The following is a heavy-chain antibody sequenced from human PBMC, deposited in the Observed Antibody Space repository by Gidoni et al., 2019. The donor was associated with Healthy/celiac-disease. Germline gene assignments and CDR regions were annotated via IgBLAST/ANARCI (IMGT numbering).Heavy chain of an antibody. Sequence: QVQLQESGPGLVKPSETLSLTCTVSGGSISSYYWSWIRQPPGKGLEWIGYIYYSGSTNYNPSLKSRVTISVDTSKNQFSLKLSSVTAADTAVYYCARGGWGYYDSSSMDVWGQGTTVTVSS. CDR2: IYYSGST. J-gene: IGHJ6*02. CDR3: ARGGWGYYDSSSMDV. D-gene: IGHD3-22*01. CDR1: GGSISSYY. V-gene: IGHV4-59*01.